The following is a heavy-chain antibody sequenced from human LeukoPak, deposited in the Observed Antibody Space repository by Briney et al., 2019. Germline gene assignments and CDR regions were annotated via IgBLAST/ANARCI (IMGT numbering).Heavy chain of an antibody. J-gene: IGHJ3*02. Sequence: SETLSLTCTVSGGSISSYYWSWIRQPPGKGLEWIGYIYYSGSTNYNPSLKSRVTISVDTSKNQFSLKLSSVTAADTAVYYCARHGSGYDAFDIWGQGTMVTVSS. CDR2: IYYSGST. CDR3: ARHGSGYDAFDI. D-gene: IGHD3-22*01. CDR1: GGSISSYY. V-gene: IGHV4-59*08.